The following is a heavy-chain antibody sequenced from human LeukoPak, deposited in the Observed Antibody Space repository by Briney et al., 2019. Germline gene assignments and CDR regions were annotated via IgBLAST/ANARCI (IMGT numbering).Heavy chain of an antibody. CDR3: AKGLAAHYYDSSGPDY. V-gene: IGHV3-30*02. CDR2: IRYDGSNK. J-gene: IGHJ4*02. D-gene: IGHD3-22*01. CDR1: GFTFSSYG. Sequence: GGSLRLSCAASGFTFSSYGMHWVRQAPGKGLEWVAFIRYDGSNKYYADSVKGRFTISRDNSKNTLYLQMNSLRAEDTAVYYCAKGLAAHYYDSSGPDYWGQGTLVTVSS.